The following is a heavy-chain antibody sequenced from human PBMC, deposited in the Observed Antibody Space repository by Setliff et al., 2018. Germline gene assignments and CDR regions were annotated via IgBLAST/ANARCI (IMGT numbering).Heavy chain of an antibody. CDR3: ATTHCDSSGYYYLERSAFDI. CDR1: GYTLTELS. CDR2: FDPEDGET. J-gene: IGHJ3*02. Sequence: ASVKVSCKVSGYTLTELSRRWVRQAPGKGLEWMGGFDPEDGETIYAQKFQGRVTMTEDTSTDTAYMELSSLRSEDTAVYYCATTHCDSSGYYYLERSAFDIWGQGTMVTVSS. D-gene: IGHD3-22*01. V-gene: IGHV1-24*01.